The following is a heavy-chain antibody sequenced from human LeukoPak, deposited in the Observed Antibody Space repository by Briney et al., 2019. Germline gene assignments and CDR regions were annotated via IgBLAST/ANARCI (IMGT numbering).Heavy chain of an antibody. J-gene: IGHJ5*02. CDR1: GFIFSGSD. D-gene: IGHD2-2*01. Sequence: GGSLRLSCAASGFIFSGSDIHYFRQASGKGLEWVGRIKVRADNFVTAYAAPVKGRFTISRDDSKNTAYLQMNSLKSEDTAMYYCRLRSTEDPFKWFDPWGQGTLVTGSS. CDR2: IKVRADNFVT. V-gene: IGHV3-73*01. CDR3: RLRSTEDPFKWFDP.